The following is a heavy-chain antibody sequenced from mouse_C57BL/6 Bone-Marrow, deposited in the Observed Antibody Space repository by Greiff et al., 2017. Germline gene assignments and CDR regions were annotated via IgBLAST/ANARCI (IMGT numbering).Heavy chain of an antibody. CDR3: TSAWFAY. CDR1: GYTFTSSW. Sequence: VQLQQSGAELMKPGASVKMSCKTSGYTFTSSWMHWVKQRPGQGLEWIGAIYPGNSDTSYNQKFKGKAKLTAVTAARPAYMELSSLTSEDSAVYYFTSAWFAYWGQGTLVTVSA. V-gene: IGHV1-5*01. J-gene: IGHJ3*01. CDR2: IYPGNSDT.